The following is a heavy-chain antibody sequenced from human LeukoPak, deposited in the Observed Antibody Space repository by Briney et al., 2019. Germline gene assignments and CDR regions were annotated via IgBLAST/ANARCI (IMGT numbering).Heavy chain of an antibody. CDR2: ISGSGGST. Sequence: HSGGSLRLSCAASGFTFSSYAMSWVRQAPGKGLEWVSAISGSGGSTYYADSVKGRFTISRDNSKNTLYLQMNSLRAEDTAVYYCAKVVSLGFWYCSSTSCYNYMDVWGKGTTVTVSS. D-gene: IGHD2-2*02. V-gene: IGHV3-23*01. CDR3: AKVVSLGFWYCSSTSCYNYMDV. CDR1: GFTFSSYA. J-gene: IGHJ6*03.